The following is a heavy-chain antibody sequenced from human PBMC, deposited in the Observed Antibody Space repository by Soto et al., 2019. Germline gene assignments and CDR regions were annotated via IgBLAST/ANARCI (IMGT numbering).Heavy chain of an antibody. CDR2: IYWNDGK. CDR3: AHHTRDMSGSYY. V-gene: IGHV2-5*01. CDR1: GFSLSTSGVG. J-gene: IGHJ4*02. D-gene: IGHD1-26*01. Sequence: SCRTLVNPTQTLTLTCTCSGFSLSTSGVGVGWIRQPPGKALEWLALIYWNDGKRYSPSLKSRLTITKDTSKNQVVLTMTNMDPVDTATYYCAHHTRDMSGSYYWGQGTLVTVSS.